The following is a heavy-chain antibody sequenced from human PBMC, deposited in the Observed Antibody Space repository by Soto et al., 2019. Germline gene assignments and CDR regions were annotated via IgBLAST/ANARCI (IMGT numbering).Heavy chain of an antibody. Sequence: QVQLQESGPGLVRPSETLSLTCTVSGGSVSSGIFYWNWVRQPPGKGLEWIGYLHYSGRTNYNPSLKSIASISEDTSENQFSLNLNSVDAADTAVYYCARARLSASSSGDTFDIWGQVTMVTVSS. CDR2: LHYSGRT. CDR1: GGSVSSGIFY. J-gene: IGHJ3*02. CDR3: ARARLSASSSGDTFDI. V-gene: IGHV4-61*01. D-gene: IGHD6-6*01.